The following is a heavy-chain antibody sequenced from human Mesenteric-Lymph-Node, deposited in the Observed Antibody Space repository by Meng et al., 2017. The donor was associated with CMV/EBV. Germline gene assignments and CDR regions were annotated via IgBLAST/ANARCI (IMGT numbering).Heavy chain of an antibody. D-gene: IGHD2-2*03. Sequence: SETLSLTCTVSGGSISSYYWGWIRQPPGKGLEWIGSIYYSGSTYYNPSLKSRVTISVDTSKNQFSLKLSSVTAADTAVYYCARDVSGHCSPTSCSSRYYSMDVWGQGTTVTVSS. CDR1: GGSISSYY. CDR2: IYYSGST. J-gene: IGHJ6*02. V-gene: IGHV4-39*07. CDR3: ARDVSGHCSPTSCSSRYYSMDV.